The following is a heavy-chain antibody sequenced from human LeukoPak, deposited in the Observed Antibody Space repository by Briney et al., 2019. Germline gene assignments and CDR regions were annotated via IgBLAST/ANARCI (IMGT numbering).Heavy chain of an antibody. D-gene: IGHD2-2*01. Sequence: GGSLRLSCAASGFXFSHYSMNWVRQAPGKGLEWVSSISASSSFIYYADSLKGRFTISRDNAKNSLYLQMNSLRAEDTAVFYCARGYCSRTSCEDFDYWGQGTLVTVSS. J-gene: IGHJ4*02. CDR3: ARGYCSRTSCEDFDY. V-gene: IGHV3-21*01. CDR1: GFXFSHYS. CDR2: ISASSSFI.